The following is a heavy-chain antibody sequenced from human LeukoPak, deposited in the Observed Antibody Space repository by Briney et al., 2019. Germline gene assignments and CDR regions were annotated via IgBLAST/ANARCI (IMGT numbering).Heavy chain of an antibody. Sequence: GGSLRLSCAASGFTFSSYSMNWVRQAPGKGLEWVSSISSSSSYIYYADSVKGRFTISRDNAKNSLYLQMNSLRAEDTAVYYCARGPRSSGWYERDYWGQGTLVTVSS. J-gene: IGHJ4*02. CDR2: ISSSSSYI. CDR1: GFTFSSYS. D-gene: IGHD6-19*01. CDR3: ARGPRSSGWYERDY. V-gene: IGHV3-21*01.